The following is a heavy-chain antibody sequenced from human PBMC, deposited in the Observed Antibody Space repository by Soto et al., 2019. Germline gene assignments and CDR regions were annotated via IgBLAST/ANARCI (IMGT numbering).Heavy chain of an antibody. V-gene: IGHV4-39*01. Sequence: QLQLQESGPGLVRPSETLTLTCTVSGGSISSSDYFWGWIRQPPGKGLEWIASFYYSGSTYSSPSLKRRVTISVDTSKNQFSLKLTSVTAADTAVYYCARHVGGGWYFQYWGLGTLVTVSS. D-gene: IGHD6-19*01. J-gene: IGHJ1*01. CDR1: GGSISSSDYF. CDR2: FYYSGST. CDR3: ARHVGGGWYFQY.